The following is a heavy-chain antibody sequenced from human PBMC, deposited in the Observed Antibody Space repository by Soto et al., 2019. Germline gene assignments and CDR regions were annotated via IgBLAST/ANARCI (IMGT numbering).Heavy chain of an antibody. CDR3: ARGTKQLYYFDY. J-gene: IGHJ4*02. D-gene: IGHD6-6*01. CDR1: GGSISSYY. V-gene: IGHV4-59*01. Sequence: SETLSLTCTVSGGSISSYYWSWIRQPPGKGLEWIGYIYYSGSTNYNPSLKSRVTISVDTSKNQFSLKLSSVTAADTAVYYCARGTKQLYYFDYWGQGTLVTVS. CDR2: IYYSGST.